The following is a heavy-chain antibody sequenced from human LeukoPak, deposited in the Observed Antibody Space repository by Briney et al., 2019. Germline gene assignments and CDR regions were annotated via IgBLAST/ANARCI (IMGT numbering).Heavy chain of an antibody. V-gene: IGHV3-23*01. Sequence: GGSLRLSCAASGFTFSSYAMSWVRQAPGKGLEWVSAISGSGGSTYYADSVKGRFTISRDNSKNTLYLQTNSLRAEDTAVYYCAKDFRIAVAGTQLGYWGQGTLVTVSS. J-gene: IGHJ4*02. D-gene: IGHD6-19*01. CDR3: AKDFRIAVAGTQLGY. CDR1: GFTFSSYA. CDR2: ISGSGGST.